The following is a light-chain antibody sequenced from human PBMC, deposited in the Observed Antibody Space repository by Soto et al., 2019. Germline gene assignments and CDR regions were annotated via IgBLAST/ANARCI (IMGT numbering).Light chain of an antibody. CDR1: QSVSSSY. CDR3: QQYGSSPFT. V-gene: IGKV3-20*01. CDR2: GAS. J-gene: IGKJ3*01. Sequence: EMGLTQSPGTLSLSPGERATLSCRASQSVSSSYLAWYQQTPGQATRLLIYGASIRATGIPERFSGSESGAAVTLTISRLEPKDFAVYYCQQYGSSPFTFGPGTKVDI.